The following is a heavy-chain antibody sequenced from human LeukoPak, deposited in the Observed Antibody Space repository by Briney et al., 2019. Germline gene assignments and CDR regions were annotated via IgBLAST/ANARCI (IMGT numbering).Heavy chain of an antibody. D-gene: IGHD2/OR15-2a*01. CDR2: LHYAGAT. J-gene: IGHJ2*01. CDR3: ARGILSVYYFDL. CDR1: GGSISGVY. V-gene: IGHV4-34*01. Sequence: SETLSLTRAVHGGSISGVYWSWFRQPPGKGLEWIGELHYAGATSYSPSLRGRVTISAGTSDSQFSLTVNSVTAADTAVYYSARGILSVYYFDLWGRGTLVTVSP.